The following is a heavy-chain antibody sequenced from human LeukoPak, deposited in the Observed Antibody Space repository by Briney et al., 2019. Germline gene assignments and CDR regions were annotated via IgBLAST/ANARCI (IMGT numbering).Heavy chain of an antibody. CDR3: ARTMMTTVTFDY. CDR2: IYYSGST. V-gene: IGHV4-59*08. Sequence: PSETLSLTCTVSGGSISSYYWSWIRQPPGKGLEWIGYIYYSGSTNYNPSLKSRVTISVDTSKNQFSLKLSSVTAADTAVYYCARTMMTTVTFDYWGQGTLVTVSS. J-gene: IGHJ4*02. D-gene: IGHD4-17*01. CDR1: GGSISSYY.